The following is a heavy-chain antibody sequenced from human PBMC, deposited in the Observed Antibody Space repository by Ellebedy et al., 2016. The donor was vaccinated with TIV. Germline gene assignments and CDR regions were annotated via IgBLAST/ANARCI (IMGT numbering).Heavy chain of an antibody. Sequence: GESLKISXAASGFTFSSYVMNWVRQAPGKGLEWVSTISYSGGSTYHTDYVKGRFTISRDNSKNGLYLQMSSLRAEDTAVYYCVTRQQTVTTNWGAFDIWGQGTIVTVSS. J-gene: IGHJ3*02. CDR3: VTRQQTVTTNWGAFDI. V-gene: IGHV3-23*01. D-gene: IGHD4-17*01. CDR2: ISYSGGST. CDR1: GFTFSSYV.